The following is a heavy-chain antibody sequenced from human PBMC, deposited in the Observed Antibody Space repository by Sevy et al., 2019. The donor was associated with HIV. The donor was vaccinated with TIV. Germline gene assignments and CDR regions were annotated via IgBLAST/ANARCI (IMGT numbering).Heavy chain of an antibody. J-gene: IGHJ4*02. CDR3: ARARVDWGSFHYSS. CDR1: GFTFATYW. D-gene: IGHD3-16*02. Sequence: GSLRLSCAASGFTFATYWMTWVRQAPGKGLEWVAYIKQDGTDKYDVDSVRGRFTISRDNGKNSLYLQMSSLRAEDTAVYFCARARVDWGSFHYSSWGRGTLVTVSS. V-gene: IGHV3-7*01. CDR2: IKQDGTDK.